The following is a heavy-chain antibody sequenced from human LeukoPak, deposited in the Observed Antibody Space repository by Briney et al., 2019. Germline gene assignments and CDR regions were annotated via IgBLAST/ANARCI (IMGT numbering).Heavy chain of an antibody. J-gene: IGHJ4*02. D-gene: IGHD3-10*01. V-gene: IGHV3-11*05. CDR2: ISSGSTYT. CDR3: ARVNNYYGARGGGYFDY. CDR1: GISFSDYY. Sequence: GGSLRLSCAASGISFSDYYMSCIRQAPGKGLEWVSDISSGSTYTNYADSVKGRFTIFRDNAKNSLYLQMNSLRTEDTAVYYCARVNNYYGARGGGYFDYWGQGTLVTVSS.